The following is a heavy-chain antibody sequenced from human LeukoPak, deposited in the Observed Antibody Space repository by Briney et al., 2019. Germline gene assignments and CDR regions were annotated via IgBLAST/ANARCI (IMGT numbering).Heavy chain of an antibody. D-gene: IGHD6-19*01. CDR3: AKDLSSGWYGDAFDI. CDR2: ISWDSGSI. J-gene: IGHJ3*02. Sequence: SLRLSCAASGFTFYDYAMHWVRQALGKGLEWVSGISWDSGSICYADSVKGGFTISRDNAKNSLYLQMNSMRAEDTALYYCAKDLSSGWYGDAFDIWGQGTMVTVSS. V-gene: IGHV3-9*01. CDR1: GFTFYDYA.